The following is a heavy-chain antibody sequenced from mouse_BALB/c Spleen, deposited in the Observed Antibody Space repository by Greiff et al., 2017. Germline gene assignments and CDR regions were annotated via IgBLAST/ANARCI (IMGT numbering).Heavy chain of an antibody. CDR2: ISSGGGST. CDR3: ARHGPLLRLPYAMDY. J-gene: IGHJ4*01. V-gene: IGHV5-12-1*01. CDR1: GFAFSSYD. Sequence: EVKVVESGGGLVKPGGSLKLSCAASGFAFSSYDMSWVRQTPEKRLEWVAYISSGGGSTYYPDTVKGRFTISRDNAKNTLYLQMSSLKSEDTAMYYCARHGPLLRLPYAMDYWGQGTSVTVSS. D-gene: IGHD1-2*01.